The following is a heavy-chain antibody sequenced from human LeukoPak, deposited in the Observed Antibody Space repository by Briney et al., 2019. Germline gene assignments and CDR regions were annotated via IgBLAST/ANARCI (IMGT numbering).Heavy chain of an antibody. CDR3: AKKRTPVAGTNYFDN. D-gene: IGHD6-19*01. CDR1: GFTFSNYA. CDR2: VSAGGDKT. V-gene: IGHV3-23*01. J-gene: IGHJ4*02. Sequence: GGSLRLSCAASGFTFSNYAMSWVRQAPGKGLEWVSGVSAGGDKTDYAESVKGRFTISRDNSKNTVYMQMTSVTAEDTARYYCAKKRTPVAGTNYFDNWGLGTLVTVSS.